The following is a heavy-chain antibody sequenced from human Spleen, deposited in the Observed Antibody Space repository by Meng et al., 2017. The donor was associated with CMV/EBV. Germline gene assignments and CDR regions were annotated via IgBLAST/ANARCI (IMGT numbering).Heavy chain of an antibody. CDR2: ISWNSGSI. CDR3: ATSRTFDY. J-gene: IGHJ4*02. V-gene: IGHV3-9*01. Sequence: GGSLRLSCAASGFTFDDFAMHWVRQAPGKGLEWVSGISWNSGSIGYADSVKGRFTISRDNAKNSLYLQMNSPRAEDTAVYYCATSRTFDYWGQGTLVTVSS. CDR1: GFTFDDFA.